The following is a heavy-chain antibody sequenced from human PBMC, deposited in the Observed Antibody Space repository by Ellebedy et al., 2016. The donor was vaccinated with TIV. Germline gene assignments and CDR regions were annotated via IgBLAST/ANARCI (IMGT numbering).Heavy chain of an antibody. Sequence: PGGSLRLSCAVSGFTFSDYYMTWIRQAPGKGLEWVSYISSSSSYTNYADSVKGRFTISRDNAKNTLYLQMNSLRAEDTAVYYCARGDAYAFKTWGQGILVTVSS. V-gene: IGHV3-11*06. J-gene: IGHJ4*02. D-gene: IGHD5-24*01. CDR1: GFTFSDYY. CDR3: ARGDAYAFKT. CDR2: ISSSSSYT.